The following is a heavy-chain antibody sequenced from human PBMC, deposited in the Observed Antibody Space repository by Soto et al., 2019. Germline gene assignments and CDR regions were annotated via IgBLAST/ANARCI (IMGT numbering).Heavy chain of an antibody. D-gene: IGHD2-8*01. J-gene: IGHJ5*02. Sequence: QVQLQESGSGLLKPSQTLSLDCSVSGDSLRRGFHRWSWIRQTPGKGLQLIGYIDTNGDTHYDPFPRNRLNMSIVTTESRFSLKVTSVTAADTAVYYCARGTVYYCPNDKCGFLFDPWGQGALVTVTS. V-gene: IGHV4-30-4*01. CDR1: GDSLRRGFHR. CDR2: IDTNGDT. CDR3: ARGTVYYCPNDKCGFLFDP.